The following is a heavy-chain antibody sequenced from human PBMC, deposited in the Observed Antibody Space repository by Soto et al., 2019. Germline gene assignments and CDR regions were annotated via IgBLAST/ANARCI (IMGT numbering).Heavy chain of an antibody. CDR3: SRGPRRLDY. Sequence: QVQLVESGGDLVQPGGSLRLSCAASGFTFSNYYMTWIRQAPGKGLESISYISGDGDVTSYADSVMGRFTISRDNAKNSLYLQMNSLTAEDTAVYYCSRGPRRLDYWGQGTLVSVSS. D-gene: IGHD6-25*01. V-gene: IGHV3-11*01. CDR2: ISGDGDVT. J-gene: IGHJ4*02. CDR1: GFTFSNYY.